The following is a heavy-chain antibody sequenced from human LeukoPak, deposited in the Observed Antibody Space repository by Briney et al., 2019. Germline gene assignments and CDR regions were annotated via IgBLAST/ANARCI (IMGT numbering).Heavy chain of an antibody. V-gene: IGHV3-23*01. Sequence: GGSLRLSCAASGFTFSSYAMSWVRQAPGKGLEWVSAISGSGGSTYYADSVKGRFTISRDNSKNTLYLQMNSLRAEDTAVYYCARNQRYSSSWYRGTFGPWGQGTLVTVSS. J-gene: IGHJ5*02. CDR3: ARNQRYSSSWYRGTFGP. CDR2: ISGSGGST. CDR1: GFTFSSYA. D-gene: IGHD6-13*01.